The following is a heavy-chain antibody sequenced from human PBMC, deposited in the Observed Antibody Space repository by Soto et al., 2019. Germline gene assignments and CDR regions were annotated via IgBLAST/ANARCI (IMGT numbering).Heavy chain of an antibody. CDR2: ILPIFVTA. D-gene: IGHD2-21*02. Sequence: QVQLVQSWAEVKKPGSSVKVSCKASGGTFSSYAISWVRQAPGQGLEWMVGILPIFVTANYAQKFQGRVTITADESTRTSYMDLSSLSSEHTAVYYCARARAYCGGDVYSFVGGYFDYWGQGTLVTVSS. V-gene: IGHV1-69*01. CDR3: ARARAYCGGDVYSFVGGYFDY. CDR1: GGTFSSYA. J-gene: IGHJ4*02.